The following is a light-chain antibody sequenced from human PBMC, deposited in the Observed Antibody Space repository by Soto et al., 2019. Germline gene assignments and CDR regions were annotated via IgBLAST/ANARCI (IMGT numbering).Light chain of an antibody. CDR3: HHHRA. CDR1: QGIRNE. V-gene: IGKV1-17*01. J-gene: IGKJ1*01. Sequence: IQMTQSPSSLSASVGDRVTITCRASQGIRNELGWYQQKPGKAPNLLIYDASTLQSGVPSRFSGSGSGTEFTLTISTLQSDDSATYYCHHHRAFGQGTKVDIK. CDR2: DAS.